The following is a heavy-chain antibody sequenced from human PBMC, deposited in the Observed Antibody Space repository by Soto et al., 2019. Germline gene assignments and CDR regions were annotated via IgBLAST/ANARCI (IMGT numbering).Heavy chain of an antibody. J-gene: IGHJ4*02. D-gene: IGHD3-9*01. CDR3: ARGSYWERRYFEWLLSNLPDY. Sequence: ASVKVSCKASGYTFTSYDINWVRQATGQGLEWMGWMNPNSGNTGYAQKFQGRVTMTRNTSISTAYMELSSLRSEDTAVYYCARGSYWERRYFEWLLSNLPDYWGQGTLVTVSS. CDR2: MNPNSGNT. CDR1: GYTFTSYD. V-gene: IGHV1-8*01.